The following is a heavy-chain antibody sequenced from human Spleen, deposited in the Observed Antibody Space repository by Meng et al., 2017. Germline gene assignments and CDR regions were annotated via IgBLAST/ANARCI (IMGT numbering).Heavy chain of an antibody. CDR2: ISSSGSTI. CDR3: VRGDGGIAAAGPFGF. D-gene: IGHD6-13*01. Sequence: GGSLRLSCAASGFSVSNSYMSWARQAPGKGLELISYISSSGSTIYYADSVKGRFTISRDNSRNTLYLQMNTLRDEDTAVYYCVRGDGGIAAAGPFGFWGQGTLVTVSS. CDR1: GFSVSNSY. J-gene: IGHJ4*02. V-gene: IGHV3-11*04.